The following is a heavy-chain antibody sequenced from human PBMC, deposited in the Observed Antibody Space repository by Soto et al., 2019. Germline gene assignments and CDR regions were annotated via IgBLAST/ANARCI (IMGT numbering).Heavy chain of an antibody. Sequence: GGSLRLSCAASGFTFSSYAMSWVRQAPGKGLEWVSAISGSGGSTYYADSVKGRFTISRDNSKNTLYLQMNSLRAEDTAVYYCATSWDCGGDCYSGGVDYWGQGTLVTVSS. V-gene: IGHV3-23*01. D-gene: IGHD2-21*02. CDR3: ATSWDCGGDCYSGGVDY. CDR1: GFTFSSYA. J-gene: IGHJ4*02. CDR2: ISGSGGST.